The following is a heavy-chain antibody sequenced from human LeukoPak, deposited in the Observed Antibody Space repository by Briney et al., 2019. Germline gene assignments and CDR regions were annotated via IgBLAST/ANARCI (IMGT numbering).Heavy chain of an antibody. V-gene: IGHV3-30*02. CDR3: AKDLHSSASCY. CDR1: GFTFSQNG. Sequence: GGSLRLSCAASGFTFSQNGMHWVRQAPGKGLEWMAFIEYDGSDKYFADSVKGRFTISRDNSKNMLHLQMNSLRAEDTALYYCAKDLHSSASCYWGQGALVTVSS. CDR2: IEYDGSDK. D-gene: IGHD3-22*01. J-gene: IGHJ4*02.